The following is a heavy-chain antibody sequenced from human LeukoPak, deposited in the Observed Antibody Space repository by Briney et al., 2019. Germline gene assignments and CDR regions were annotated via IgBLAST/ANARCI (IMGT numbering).Heavy chain of an antibody. J-gene: IGHJ5*02. Sequence: GGSLRLSCAASGFTFSSYSMNWVRQAPGKGLEWVSYISSSSSTIYYADSVKGRFTISRDNAKNSLYLQMNSLRDEDTAVYYCAGDALGGLQLGWFAPGGQGTLVPVSS. CDR1: GFTFSSYS. V-gene: IGHV3-48*02. CDR2: ISSSSSTI. CDR3: AGDALGGLQLGWFAP. D-gene: IGHD3-16*01.